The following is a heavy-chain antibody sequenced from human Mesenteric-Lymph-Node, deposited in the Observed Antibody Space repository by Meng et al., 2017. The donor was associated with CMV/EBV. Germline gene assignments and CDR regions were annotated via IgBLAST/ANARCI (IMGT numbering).Heavy chain of an antibody. CDR3: TTDPTNRYFDWLTY. D-gene: IGHD3-9*01. J-gene: IGHJ4*02. Sequence: GFSCNNAWMTWVRQATGKGLEWVGRIKSKIAAGTTDYAAPVKGRFSISRDDSKKTLYLQMDSLKAEDTAVYYCTTDPTNRYFDWLTYWGPGTLVTVSS. V-gene: IGHV3-15*01. CDR1: GFSCNNAW. CDR2: IKSKIAAGTT.